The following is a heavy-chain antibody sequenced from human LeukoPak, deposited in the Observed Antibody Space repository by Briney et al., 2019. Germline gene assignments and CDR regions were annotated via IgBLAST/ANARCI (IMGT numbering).Heavy chain of an antibody. Sequence: ASVKVSCKASGYTFTSYGISWVRQAPGQGLEWMGWIKPNSGDTNYAQSFQGRVTMTRDTSINTVYMELRSLRSDDTAVYYCAREGLRSIAARRGTRDYMDVWGKGTTVIVSS. V-gene: IGHV1-2*02. D-gene: IGHD6-6*01. CDR2: IKPNSGDT. CDR3: AREGLRSIAARRGTRDYMDV. CDR1: GYTFTSYG. J-gene: IGHJ6*03.